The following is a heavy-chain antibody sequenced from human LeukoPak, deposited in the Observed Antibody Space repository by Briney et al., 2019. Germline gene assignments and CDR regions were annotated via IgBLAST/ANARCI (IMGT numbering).Heavy chain of an antibody. CDR3: ARESGKFDY. Sequence: PGGSLTLSCAASGLPIADFTMHWVRQGPGKGLEWVSLISGDGVSTSYANPVKGRLSISRDNSKNSLLLEMNSLRTEDAAMYYCARESGKFDYWGQGTLVAVSS. CDR1: GLPIADFT. V-gene: IGHV3-43*02. J-gene: IGHJ4*02. CDR2: ISGDGVST.